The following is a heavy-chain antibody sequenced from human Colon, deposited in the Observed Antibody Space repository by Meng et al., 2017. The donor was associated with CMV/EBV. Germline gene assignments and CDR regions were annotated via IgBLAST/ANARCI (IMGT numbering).Heavy chain of an antibody. CDR1: GFTFNDYA. CDR2: INNDGTIT. D-gene: IGHD6-13*01. V-gene: IGHV3-74*01. J-gene: IGHJ5*02. Sequence: GESLKISCTTSGFTFNDYALAWVRQAPGKGLVWVSRINNDGTITSYADSVKGRFTVSRDNSKNTLYLQMNSLRVEDTAVYYCARDAADSSSPAWFDPWGQGTLVTVSS. CDR3: ARDAADSSSPAWFDP.